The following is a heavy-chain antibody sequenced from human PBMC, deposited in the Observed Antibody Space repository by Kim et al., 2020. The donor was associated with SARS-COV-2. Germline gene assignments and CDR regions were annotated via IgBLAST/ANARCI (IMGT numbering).Heavy chain of an antibody. J-gene: IGHJ5*02. CDR3: ARAKYYGDYVPVGWFDP. D-gene: IGHD4-17*01. Sequence: SETLSLTCTVSGGSISSGGYYWSWIRQHPGKGLEWIGYIYYSGSTYYNPSLKSRVTISVDTSKNQFSLKLSSVTAADTAVYYCARAKYYGDYVPVGWFDPWGQGTLVTVSS. V-gene: IGHV4-31*03. CDR2: IYYSGST. CDR1: GGSISSGGYY.